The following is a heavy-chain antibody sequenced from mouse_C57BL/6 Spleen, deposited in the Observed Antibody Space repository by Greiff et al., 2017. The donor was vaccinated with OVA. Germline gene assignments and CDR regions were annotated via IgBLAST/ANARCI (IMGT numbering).Heavy chain of an antibody. CDR3: TRRLGRTGLAE. J-gene: IGHJ3*02. CDR2: IDPEDGDT. Sequence: EVQLQESGAELVRPGASVKLSCTASGFNIKDYYMHWVKQRPEQGLEWIGRIDPEDGDTEYAPKFKGKATMTADTSSNTAYLQLSSLTSEDTAVYYCTRRLGRTGLAEWGQGTLVTVSA. D-gene: IGHD4-1*01. V-gene: IGHV14-1*01. CDR1: GFNIKDYY.